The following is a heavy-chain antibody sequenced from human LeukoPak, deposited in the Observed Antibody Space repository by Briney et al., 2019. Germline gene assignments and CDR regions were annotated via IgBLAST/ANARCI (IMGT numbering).Heavy chain of an antibody. V-gene: IGHV4-39*01. D-gene: IGHD3-9*01. CDR1: GGSISSSSYY. J-gene: IGHJ3*02. CDR3: ARVLRYFDWYEKADAFDI. Sequence: SETLSLTCTVSGGSISSSSYYWGWIRQPPGKGLEWIGSIYYSGSTYYNPSLKSRVTISVDTSKNQFSLKLSSVTAADTAVYYCARVLRYFDWYEKADAFDIWGQGTMVTVSS. CDR2: IYYSGST.